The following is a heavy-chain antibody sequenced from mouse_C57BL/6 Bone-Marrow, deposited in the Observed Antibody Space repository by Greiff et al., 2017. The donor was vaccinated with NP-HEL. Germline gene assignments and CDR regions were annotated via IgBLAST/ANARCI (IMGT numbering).Heavy chain of an antibody. D-gene: IGHD4-1*01. V-gene: IGHV14-4*01. J-gene: IGHJ2*01. CDR3: TRTGHFDY. CDR1: GFNITDDY. Sequence: EVQLQQPGAELVRPGASVKLSCTASGFNITDDYMHWVKQRPEQGLEWIGWIHPENGDTEYASKFQGKATITADTSSNTAYLQLSSLTSEDTAVYYCTRTGHFDYWGKGTTLTVSS. CDR2: IHPENGDT.